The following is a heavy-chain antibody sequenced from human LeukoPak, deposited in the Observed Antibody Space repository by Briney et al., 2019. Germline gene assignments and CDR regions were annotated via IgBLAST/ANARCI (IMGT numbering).Heavy chain of an antibody. D-gene: IGHD4-23*01. CDR1: GFYFDDYA. Sequence: GGSLRLSCATSGFYFDDYAMHWVRQAPGKGLEWVSGINFNSLNIAYADSVKGRFTISRDNAKNSLYLQMNSLRPEDTALYYCAKDIGYGGNRAFDIRGQGTMVTVSS. CDR2: INFNSLNI. CDR3: AKDIGYGGNRAFDI. J-gene: IGHJ3*02. V-gene: IGHV3-9*01.